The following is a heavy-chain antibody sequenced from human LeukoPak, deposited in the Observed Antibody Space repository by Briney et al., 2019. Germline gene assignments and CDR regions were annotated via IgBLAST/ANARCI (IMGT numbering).Heavy chain of an antibody. Sequence: GESLKISCKGSGYSFTSYWIGWVRQMPGISLEWMGIIYPGESDTRYSPSFQGQVTISADKSISTAYLQWSSLKASDTAVYYCARIRGYSYGLFDYWGQGTLVTVSS. CDR2: IYPGESDT. CDR1: GYSFTSYW. D-gene: IGHD5-18*01. V-gene: IGHV5-51*01. J-gene: IGHJ4*02. CDR3: ARIRGYSYGLFDY.